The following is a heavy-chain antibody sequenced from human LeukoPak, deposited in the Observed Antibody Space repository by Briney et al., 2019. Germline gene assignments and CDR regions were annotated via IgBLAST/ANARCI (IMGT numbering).Heavy chain of an antibody. J-gene: IGHJ6*02. CDR3: AKIRGDRYYYYGMDV. D-gene: IGHD4-17*01. CDR2: IYFGGGT. CDR1: GDSISTSTYY. V-gene: IGHV4-39*07. Sequence: SGTLSLTCTVSGDSISTSTYYWGWIRQPPGKGLEWIGSIYFGGGTYYNPSLKSRVTVSIDTSKNQFSLKLSSVTAADTAVYYCAKIRGDRYYYYGMDVWGQGTTVTVSS.